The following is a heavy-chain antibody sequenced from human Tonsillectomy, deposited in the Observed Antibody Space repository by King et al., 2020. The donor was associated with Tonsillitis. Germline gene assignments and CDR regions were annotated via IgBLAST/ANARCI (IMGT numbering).Heavy chain of an antibody. V-gene: IGHV4-61*02. D-gene: IGHD2-21*01. CDR2: IYASGGP. CDR1: GGSISSGIYF. CDR3: ARDKLWWGLAFDS. J-gene: IGHJ4*02. Sequence: VQLQESGPGLVKPSQTLSLTCTVSGGSISSGIYFWSWLRQPAGKGREGIGRIYASGGPNYNPSLKSRITMSVETSKNQFSLKMNSVTAADTAVYYCARDKLWWGLAFDSWGQGTLVTVSS.